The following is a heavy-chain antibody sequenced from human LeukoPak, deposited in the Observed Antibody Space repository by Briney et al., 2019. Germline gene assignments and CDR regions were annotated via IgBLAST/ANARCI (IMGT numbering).Heavy chain of an antibody. D-gene: IGHD2-2*01. CDR2: ISSSSSYI. V-gene: IGHV3-21*01. J-gene: IGHJ3*02. CDR1: GFTFSSYS. Sequence: GGSLRLSCAASGFTFSSYSMNWVRQAPGKGLEWVSSISSSSSYIYYADSVKGRFTISRDNAKNSLYLQMNSLRAEDTAVYYCAGLSDTEGSSTCYRASDIWGQGTMVTVSS. CDR3: AGLSDTEGSSTCYRASDI.